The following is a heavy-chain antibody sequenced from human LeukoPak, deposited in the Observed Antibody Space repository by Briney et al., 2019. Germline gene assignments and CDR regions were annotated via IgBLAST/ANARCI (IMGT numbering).Heavy chain of an antibody. V-gene: IGHV3-74*01. CDR2: INSDGSST. CDR3: GTSPAVPGSR. Sequence: GGSLRLSCAASGFTFSSYAMSWVRQAPGKGLVWVSHINSDGSSTSYTDSVKGRFTLSRDNARNMVYLQMNSLRAEDTAVYYCGTSPAVPGSRWGQGTLVIVSS. J-gene: IGHJ4*02. D-gene: IGHD6-19*01. CDR1: GFTFSSYA.